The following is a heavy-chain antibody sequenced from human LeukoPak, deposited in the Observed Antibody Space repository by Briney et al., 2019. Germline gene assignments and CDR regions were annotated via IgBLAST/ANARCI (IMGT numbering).Heavy chain of an antibody. J-gene: IGHJ5*02. D-gene: IGHD3-3*02. CDR3: ARIRAIRFDP. Sequence: PSETLSLTCAVYGGSFSGYYWSWIRQPPGKGLEWIGEINHSGSTNYNPSLKSRVTISVDTSKNQFSLKLSSVTAADTAVYYCARIRAIRFDPWGQGTLVTVSS. CDR2: INHSGST. V-gene: IGHV4-34*01. CDR1: GGSFSGYY.